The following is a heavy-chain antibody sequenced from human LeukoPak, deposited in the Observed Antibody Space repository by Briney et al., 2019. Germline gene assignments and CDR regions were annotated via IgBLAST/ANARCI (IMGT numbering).Heavy chain of an antibody. V-gene: IGHV3-23*01. CDR1: GFTFSSYG. CDR3: AREEYGDYVGYFDY. D-gene: IGHD4-17*01. J-gene: IGHJ4*02. Sequence: GGSLRLSCAASGFTFSSYGMSWVRQAPGKGLQWVSAISGSGGSTYYADSVKGRFTISRDNSKNTLYLQMNSLRAEDTAVYYCAREEYGDYVGYFDYWGQGTLVTVSS. CDR2: ISGSGGST.